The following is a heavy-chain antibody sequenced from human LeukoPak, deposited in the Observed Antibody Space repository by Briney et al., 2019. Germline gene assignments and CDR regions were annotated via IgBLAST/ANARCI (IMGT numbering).Heavy chain of an antibody. D-gene: IGHD6-13*01. CDR2: INPNSGGT. J-gene: IGHJ4*02. Sequence: ASVKVSCKASGYTFTGYYMHWVRQAPGKGLEWMGWINPNSGGTKYAQKFQGRVTLTRDTSISTAYMELSSLRSDDTAVYYCASSLVAAAGTSFDSWGQGTLVTVSS. CDR3: ASSLVAAAGTSFDS. CDR1: GYTFTGYY. V-gene: IGHV1-2*02.